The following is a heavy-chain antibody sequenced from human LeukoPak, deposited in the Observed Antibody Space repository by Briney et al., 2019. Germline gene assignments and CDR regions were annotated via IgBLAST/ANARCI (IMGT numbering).Heavy chain of an antibody. CDR2: INGTSSET. CDR3: AKDLVVVSTINAFDV. J-gene: IGHJ3*01. CDR1: GFIFNNFA. Sequence: GGSLRLSCAASGFIFNNFAMSWVRRAPGKGLEWVSSINGTSSETWHADSVKGRFTISRDNSRNTLYLQVNSLRTEDTAVYYCAKDLVVVSTINAFDVWGQGTMVAVSS. V-gene: IGHV3-23*01. D-gene: IGHD2-15*01.